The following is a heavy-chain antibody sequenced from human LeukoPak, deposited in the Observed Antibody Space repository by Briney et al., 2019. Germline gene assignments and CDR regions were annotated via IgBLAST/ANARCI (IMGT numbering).Heavy chain of an antibody. J-gene: IGHJ4*02. D-gene: IGHD3-9*01. V-gene: IGHV4-34*01. CDR2: IKHSGGT. CDR1: GGSLRVYS. CDR3: ARGELRYFDWLP. Sequence: SETPSLTCTLYGGSLRVYSSTGIRHPPGGGPEWIGEIKHSGGTNYNPSLKSRVTISVDTSKNQFSLKLSSVTDADTAVYYCARGELRYFDWLPWGQGPLVTVSS.